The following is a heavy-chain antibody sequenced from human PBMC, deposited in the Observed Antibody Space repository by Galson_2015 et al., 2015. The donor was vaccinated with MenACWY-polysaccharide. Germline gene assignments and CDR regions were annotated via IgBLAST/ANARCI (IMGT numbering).Heavy chain of an antibody. J-gene: IGHJ5*02. Sequence: QSGAEVKKPGASVKVSCKASGYTFTSYGINWVRQAPGQGLEYMGWVSAYNGNTNYAQKFQGSVTMSIDTSTSTGYMELRSLRSDDTAVYYCARDNGGGWFDPWGQGSLVTVSS. V-gene: IGHV1-18*01. CDR1: GYTFTSYG. CDR2: VSAYNGNT. D-gene: IGHD4-23*01. CDR3: ARDNGGGWFDP.